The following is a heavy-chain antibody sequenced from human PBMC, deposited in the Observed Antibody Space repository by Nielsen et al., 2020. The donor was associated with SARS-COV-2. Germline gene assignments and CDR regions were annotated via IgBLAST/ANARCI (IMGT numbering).Heavy chain of an antibody. CDR2: IYSGGSST. Sequence: GESLKISCAASGFTFSSYAMSWVRQAPGKGLEWVSVIYSGGSSTYYADSVKGRFTISRDNSKNTLYLQMNSLRAEDTAVYYCARDLRLGDYDDYWGQGTLVTVSS. V-gene: IGHV3-23*03. CDR1: GFTFSSYA. D-gene: IGHD3-16*01. CDR3: ARDLRLGDYDDY. J-gene: IGHJ4*02.